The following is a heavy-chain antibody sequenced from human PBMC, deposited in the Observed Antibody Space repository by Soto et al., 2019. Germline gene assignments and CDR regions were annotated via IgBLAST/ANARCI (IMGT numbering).Heavy chain of an antibody. V-gene: IGHV1-69*13. CDR3: ATAVVAETPDYGMDV. D-gene: IGHD2-15*01. CDR2: IIPIFGGA. J-gene: IGHJ6*02. CDR1: GGTFSRYT. Sequence: ASVKVSCKASGGTFSRYTISWVRQARGQGLEWMGGIIPIFGGANYAQRFQDRVTITADESTRTAYMELSSLRSEDTAVYYCATAVVAETPDYGMDVWGQGTTVTVSS.